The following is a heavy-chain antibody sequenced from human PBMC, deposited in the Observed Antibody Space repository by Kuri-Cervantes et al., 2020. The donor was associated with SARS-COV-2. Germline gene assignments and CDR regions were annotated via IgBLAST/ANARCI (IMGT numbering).Heavy chain of an antibody. J-gene: IGHJ4*02. V-gene: IGHV1-18*04. CDR1: GYTFDMYG. Sequence: ASVKVSCKTSGYTFDMYGINWVRQAPGQGLEWMGWISVYSGKTNYTEKMQGRVTLTTDTSTSTAYLDLRSLRSDDTAIYYCARAGFDYWGQGTRVTVSS. CDR2: ISVYSGKT. D-gene: IGHD1-14*01. CDR3: ARAGFDY.